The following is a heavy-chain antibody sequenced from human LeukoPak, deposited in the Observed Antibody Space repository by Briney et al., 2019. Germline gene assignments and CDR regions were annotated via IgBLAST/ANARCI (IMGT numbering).Heavy chain of an antibody. J-gene: IGHJ4*02. CDR2: IYHSGST. CDR1: GYSISSGYT. D-gene: IGHD2-21*01. CDR3: ARGVVIAPQTFDY. Sequence: MTSETLSLTCTVSGYSISSGYTWGWIRQPPGKGLEWIGSIYHSGSTNYNPSLKSRVTISVDTSKNQFSLKLSSVTAADTAVYYCARGVVIAPQTFDYWGQGTLVTVSS. V-gene: IGHV4-38-2*02.